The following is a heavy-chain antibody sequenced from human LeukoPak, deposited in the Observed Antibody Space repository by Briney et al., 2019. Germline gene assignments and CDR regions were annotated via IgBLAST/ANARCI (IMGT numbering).Heavy chain of an antibody. J-gene: IGHJ4*02. CDR2: IYYSGST. CDR1: GVSISSSSYY. CDR3: ASHPTALYYYDSSGYYYTPSDY. Sequence: SETLSLTCTVSGVSISSSSYYWGWIRQPPGKGLEWIGSIYYSGSTYYNPSLKSRVTISVDTSKNQFSLKLSSVTAADTAVYYCASHPTALYYYDSSGYYYTPSDYWGQGTLVTVSS. D-gene: IGHD3-22*01. V-gene: IGHV4-39*01.